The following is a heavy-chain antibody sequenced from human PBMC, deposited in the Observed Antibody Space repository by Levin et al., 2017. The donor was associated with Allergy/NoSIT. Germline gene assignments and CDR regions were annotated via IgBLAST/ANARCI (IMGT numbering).Heavy chain of an antibody. J-gene: IGHJ4*02. CDR3: AKVALNDYGDY. V-gene: IGHV3-30*18. CDR1: GFTFSSYG. Sequence: RAGGSLRLSCAASGFTFSSYGMHWVRQAPGKGLEWVAVISYDGSNKYYADSVKGRFTISRDNSKNTLYLQMNSLRAEDTAVYYCAKVALNDYGDYWGQGTLVTVSS. D-gene: IGHD2-8*01. CDR2: ISYDGSNK.